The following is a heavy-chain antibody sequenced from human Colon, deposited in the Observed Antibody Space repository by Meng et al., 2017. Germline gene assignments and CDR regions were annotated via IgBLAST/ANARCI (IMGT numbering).Heavy chain of an antibody. V-gene: IGHV4-30-4*01. D-gene: IGHD4-17*01. CDR3: ARDRKHYGERGWFDP. CDR2: IYYSGST. Sequence: QLPPKWPGPGLVHPSQPLPLTGTGSGGSISSGDSYWSWIRQPPGKGLEWIGYIYYSGSTYSNASLKSRVTISIDRSKNQFSLKLSSVTAADTAVYYCARDRKHYGERGWFDPWGQGTLVTVSS. CDR1: GGSISSGDSY. J-gene: IGHJ5*02.